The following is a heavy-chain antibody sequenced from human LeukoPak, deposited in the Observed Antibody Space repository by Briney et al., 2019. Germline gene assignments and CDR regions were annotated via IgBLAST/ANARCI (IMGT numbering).Heavy chain of an antibody. CDR3: ATVWGGIRVP. J-gene: IGHJ5*02. CDR2: INPNSGDT. V-gene: IGHV1-2*02. D-gene: IGHD1-26*01. CDR1: GYTFTSYD. Sequence: ASVKVSCKASGYTFTSYDVNWVRQATGQGLEWMGWINPNSGDTNYAQKFQGRVTMTRDTSISTAYMELSRLRSDDTAVYYCATVWGGIRVPWGQGTLVTVSS.